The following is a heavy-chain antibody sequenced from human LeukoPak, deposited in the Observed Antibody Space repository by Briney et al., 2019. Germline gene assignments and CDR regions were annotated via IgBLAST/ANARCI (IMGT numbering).Heavy chain of an antibody. CDR2: VKSRTDGGTT. J-gene: IGHJ4*02. CDR3: TTNGNDY. V-gene: IGHV3-15*01. CDR1: RFTFSNAW. Sequence: AGTLRLSCAASRFTFSNAWMNWVGQAPGKGLEWVGRVKSRTDGGTTDYAAPVKGIFTISRDDSKNTVYLQMNSLKTEDTAVYYCTTNGNDYWGQGTLVTVSS.